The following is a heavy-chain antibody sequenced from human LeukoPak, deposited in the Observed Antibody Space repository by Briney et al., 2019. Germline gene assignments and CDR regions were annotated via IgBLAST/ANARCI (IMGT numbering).Heavy chain of an antibody. J-gene: IGHJ5*02. Sequence: SETLSLTCTVSGGSISSYNWSWIRQPPGKGLEWIGYIYYSGSTNYNPSLKSRVTISVDTSKNQFSLKLSSVTAADTAVYYCAREIVVVTAIPGFQPGTIANWFDPWGQGTLVTVSS. V-gene: IGHV4-59*12. D-gene: IGHD2-21*02. CDR1: GGSISSYN. CDR2: IYYSGST. CDR3: AREIVVVTAIPGFQPGTIANWFDP.